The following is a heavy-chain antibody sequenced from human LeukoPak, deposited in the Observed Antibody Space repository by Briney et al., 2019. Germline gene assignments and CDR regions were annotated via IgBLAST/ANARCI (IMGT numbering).Heavy chain of an antibody. Sequence: SETLSLTCGVYGGSFSGYFWTWIRQPPGKGLEWIGEIHPSGSPSYNPSLESRVTISVDTSKNQFSLKMSSVTAADTALYYCARGEDYYKCGNYWVQGAMVTVSS. J-gene: IGHJ4*02. V-gene: IGHV4-34*01. D-gene: IGHD3-22*01. CDR3: ARGEDYYKCGNY. CDR1: GGSFSGYF. CDR2: IHPSGSP.